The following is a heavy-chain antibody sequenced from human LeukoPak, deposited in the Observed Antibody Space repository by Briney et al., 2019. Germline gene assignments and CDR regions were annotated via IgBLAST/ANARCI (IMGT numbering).Heavy chain of an antibody. CDR3: ASDPTVTTNGDY. CDR1: GFTFSSYS. Sequence: GGSLRLSCAASGFTFSSYSMHWVRQAPGKGLEWVSSISSSSSYIYYADSVKSRFTISHDNAKNSLYLQMNSLRAEDTALYYCASDPTVTTNGDYWGQGNLVTVSS. CDR2: ISSSSSYI. J-gene: IGHJ4*02. D-gene: IGHD4-11*01. V-gene: IGHV3-21*01.